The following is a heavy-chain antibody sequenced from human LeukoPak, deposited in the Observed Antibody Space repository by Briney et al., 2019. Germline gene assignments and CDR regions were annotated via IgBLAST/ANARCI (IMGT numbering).Heavy chain of an antibody. J-gene: IGHJ4*02. CDR3: ASLSGSSWCFFDF. CDR2: ISGSSYSI. CDR1: GFTFNSYT. Sequence: PVGSLRLSCAASGFTFNSYTMNWVRLTPGKGLECVSSISGSSYSIHYADSVKGRFTISRDNANNSLYLQMTRLRAEDTAVYFCASLSGSSWCFFDFWGQGTLVTDSS. D-gene: IGHD4/OR15-4a*01. V-gene: IGHV3-21*01.